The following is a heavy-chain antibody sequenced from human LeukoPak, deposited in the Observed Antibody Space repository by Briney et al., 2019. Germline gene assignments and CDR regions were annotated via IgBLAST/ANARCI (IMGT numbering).Heavy chain of an antibody. Sequence: PSETLSLTCTVSGGSISSYYWSWIRQPAGKGLEWIGRIYTSGSTNYNPSLKSRVTISVDTSKNQFSLKLSSVTAADTAVYYCARAGAGIGGYFYDSSGFAEAQNAFDIWGQGTMVTVSS. J-gene: IGHJ3*02. D-gene: IGHD3-22*01. CDR1: GGSISSYY. V-gene: IGHV4-4*07. CDR3: ARAGAGIGGYFYDSSGFAEAQNAFDI. CDR2: IYTSGST.